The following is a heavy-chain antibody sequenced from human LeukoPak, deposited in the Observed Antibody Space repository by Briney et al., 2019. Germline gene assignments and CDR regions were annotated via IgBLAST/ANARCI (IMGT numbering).Heavy chain of an antibody. CDR2: IYYSGST. Sequence: SETLSLTCAVYGGSFSGYYWGWIRQPPGKGLEWIGSIYYSGSTYDNPSLKSRVTTSVDTSKNQFFLKLSSVTAADTAVYYCARDINLYCSGGSCYSLWFDPWGQGTLVTVSS. CDR3: ARDINLYCSGGSCYSLWFDP. J-gene: IGHJ5*02. V-gene: IGHV4-34*01. D-gene: IGHD2-15*01. CDR1: GGSFSGYY.